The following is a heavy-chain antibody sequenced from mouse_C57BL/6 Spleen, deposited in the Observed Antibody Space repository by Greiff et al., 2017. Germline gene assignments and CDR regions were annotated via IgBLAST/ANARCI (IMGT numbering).Heavy chain of an antibody. CDR3: ARDQLTGFAY. CDR2: INPSTGGT. D-gene: IGHD4-1*01. J-gene: IGHJ3*01. CDR1: GYSFTGYY. Sequence: EVQVVESGPELVKPGASVKISCKASGYSFTGYYMNWVKQSPEKSLEWIGEINPSTGGTTYNQKFKAKATLTVDKSSSTAYMQLKSLTSEDSAVYYCARDQLTGFAYWGQGTLVTVSA. V-gene: IGHV1-42*01.